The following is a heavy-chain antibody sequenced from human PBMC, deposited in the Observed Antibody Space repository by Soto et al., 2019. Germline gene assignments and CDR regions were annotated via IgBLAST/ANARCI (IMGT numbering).Heavy chain of an antibody. CDR3: ARDSDYSNEYVDY. Sequence: QVQLVESGGGVVQPGRSLRLSCAASGFSFISYAMHWVRQAPGKGLEWVAVISFDGSNIYYAESVKGRFTISRDNSKNTLYLKINSLRAEDTAVFYCARDSDYSNEYVDYWGQGTLVTVSS. D-gene: IGHD4-4*01. CDR2: ISFDGSNI. V-gene: IGHV3-30*04. J-gene: IGHJ4*02. CDR1: GFSFISYA.